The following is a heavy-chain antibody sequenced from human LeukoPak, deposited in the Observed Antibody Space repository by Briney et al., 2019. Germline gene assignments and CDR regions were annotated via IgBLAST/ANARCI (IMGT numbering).Heavy chain of an antibody. CDR3: ARDRAPPTSWYFDL. CDR1: GFTFSTYA. D-gene: IGHD3-10*01. CDR2: ISYDGSNK. V-gene: IGHV3-30*14. Sequence: GGSLRLSCAASGFTFSTYAMHWVRQAPGKGLEWVAVISYDGSNKYYADSVKGRFTISRDNSRNTLYPQMNSLRVEDSAVYYCARDRAPPTSWYFDLWGRGTLVTVSS. J-gene: IGHJ2*01.